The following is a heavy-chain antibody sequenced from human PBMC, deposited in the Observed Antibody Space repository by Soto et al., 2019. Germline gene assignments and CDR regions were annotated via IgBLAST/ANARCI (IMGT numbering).Heavy chain of an antibody. CDR2: IYPGDSDT. J-gene: IGHJ6*02. CDR3: ARQGSNGAYYYYGMDI. V-gene: IGHV5-51*01. Sequence: PGESLKISCKGSGYRFSSYWIAWVRQMPGKGLEWMGIIYPGDSDTIYSPSFQGQVTFSADKSTSTAYLQWSSLKASDSAMYYCARQGSNGAYYYYGMDIWGQVTTVTVCS. D-gene: IGHD2-8*01. CDR1: GYRFSSYW.